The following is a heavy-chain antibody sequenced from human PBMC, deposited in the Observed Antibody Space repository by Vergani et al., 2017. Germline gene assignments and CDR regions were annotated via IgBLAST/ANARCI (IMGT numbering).Heavy chain of an antibody. Sequence: QITLKESGPTLVKPTQTLTLTCTFSGFSLSTSGVGVGWIRQPPGKALEWLALIYWDDDKRYSPSLKSRLTITKDTSKTHVVLTMTNMDPVDTATYYCAHSSGSTIFGVVIPHNDFDYWGQGTLVTVSS. CDR3: AHSSGSTIFGVVIPHNDFDY. CDR2: IYWDDDK. D-gene: IGHD3-3*01. J-gene: IGHJ4*02. V-gene: IGHV2-5*02. CDR1: GFSLSTSGVG.